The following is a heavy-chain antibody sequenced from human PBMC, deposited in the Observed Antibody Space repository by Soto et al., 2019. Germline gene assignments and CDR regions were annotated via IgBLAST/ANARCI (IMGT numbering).Heavy chain of an antibody. Sequence: SETLSLTCAVYGGSFSGYYWSWIRQPPGKGLEWIGEINHSGSTNYNPSLKSRVTISVDTSKNQFSLKLSSVTAADTAVYYCAIAGRRSRYMDVWGKGTTVTVSS. J-gene: IGHJ6*03. CDR1: GGSFSGYY. V-gene: IGHV4-34*01. D-gene: IGHD3-10*01. CDR2: INHSGST. CDR3: AIAGRRSRYMDV.